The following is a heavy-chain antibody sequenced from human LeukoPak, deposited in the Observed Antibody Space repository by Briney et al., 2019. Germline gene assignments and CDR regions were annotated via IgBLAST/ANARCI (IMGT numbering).Heavy chain of an antibody. CDR3: ARGIVVAACYFDY. V-gene: IGHV4-34*01. CDR2: INHSGST. J-gene: IGHJ4*02. D-gene: IGHD3-22*01. Sequence: SETLSLTCAVYGGSFRGYYWSWIRQPPGKGLEWIGEINHSGSTNYNPSLKSRVTISVDTSKNQFSLKLSSVTAADTAVYYCARGIVVAACYFDYWGQGTLVTVSS. CDR1: GGSFRGYY.